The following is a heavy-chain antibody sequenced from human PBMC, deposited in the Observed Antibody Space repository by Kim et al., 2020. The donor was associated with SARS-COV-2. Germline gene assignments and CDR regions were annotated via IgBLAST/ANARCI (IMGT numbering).Heavy chain of an antibody. J-gene: IGHJ5*02. V-gene: IGHV7-4-1*02. CDR2: INTNTGNP. CDR3: ARNVVRGVIIKDQSNNWFDP. D-gene: IGHD3-10*01. Sequence: ASVKVSCKASGYTFTSYAMNWVRQAPGQGLEWMGWINTNTGNPTYAQGFTGRFVFSLDTSVSTAYLQISSLKAEDTAVYYCARNVVRGVIIKDQSNNWFDPWGQGTLVTVSS. CDR1: GYTFTSYA.